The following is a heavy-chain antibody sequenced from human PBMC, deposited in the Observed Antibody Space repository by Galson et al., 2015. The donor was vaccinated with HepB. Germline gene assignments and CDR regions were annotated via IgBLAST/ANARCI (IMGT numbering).Heavy chain of an antibody. CDR2: IKPDGTET. Sequence: SLRLSCAVSGITFSSYWMNWLRQAPGKGLECVASIKPDGTETQYVDPVKGRFTISRDNSKNTLYLQMNSLRVEDTAVYYCAKDRAAAGTPPDHWGQGTLVTVSS. D-gene: IGHD6-13*01. CDR1: GITFSSYW. CDR3: AKDRAAAGTPPDH. V-gene: IGHV3-7*03. J-gene: IGHJ5*02.